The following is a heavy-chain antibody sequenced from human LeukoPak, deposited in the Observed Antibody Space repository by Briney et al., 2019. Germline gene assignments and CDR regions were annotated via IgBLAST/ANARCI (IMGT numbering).Heavy chain of an antibody. V-gene: IGHV1-69*04. D-gene: IGHD1-1*01. CDR2: IIPILGIA. CDR1: GGTFSSYA. Sequence: SVKVSCKASGGTFSSYAISWVRQAPGQGLEWMGRIIPILGIANYAQKFQGRVTITADKSTSTAYMELSSLRSEDTAVYYCARDPQGPAGTGAAFDIWGQGTKVTVSS. CDR3: ARDPQGPAGTGAAFDI. J-gene: IGHJ3*02.